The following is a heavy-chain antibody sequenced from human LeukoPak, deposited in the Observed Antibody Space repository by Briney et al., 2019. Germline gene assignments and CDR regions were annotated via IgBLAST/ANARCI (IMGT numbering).Heavy chain of an antibody. CDR3: ARDLMYCDTMSCYDGDFDY. CDR2: ISAYNHNT. D-gene: IGHD2-2*01. V-gene: IGHV1-18*01. J-gene: IGHJ4*02. CDR1: GYSFINFG. Sequence: GASVKVPCKASGYSFINFGLSWVRQAPGQGLEWMGWISAYNHNTNYAQKFQGRVTMTIDTSTTTVYMELRSLRSDDTAIYYCARDLMYCDTMSCYDGDFDYWGQGTPVTVSS.